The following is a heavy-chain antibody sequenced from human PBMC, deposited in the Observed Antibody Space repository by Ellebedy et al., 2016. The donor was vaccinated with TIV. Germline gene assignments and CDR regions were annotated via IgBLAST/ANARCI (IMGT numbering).Heavy chain of an antibody. Sequence: GESLKISXAASGLTFSVYAMTWVRQAPGKGLEWISAIGGLDTATYYADSVKGRFTISRDDSQSSLYLQMNSLNTEDTAVYYCARSGSYSAFHYWGQGTLVTVSS. CDR3: ARSGSYSAFHY. V-gene: IGHV3-23*05. D-gene: IGHD3-10*01. CDR1: GLTFSVYA. CDR2: IGGLDTAT. J-gene: IGHJ4*02.